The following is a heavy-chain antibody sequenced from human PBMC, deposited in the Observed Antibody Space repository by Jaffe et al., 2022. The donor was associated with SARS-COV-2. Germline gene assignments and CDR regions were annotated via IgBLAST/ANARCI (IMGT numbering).Heavy chain of an antibody. Sequence: VQLVESGGGLVQPGGSLRLSCAASGFRFHNYDMHWVRQPPGKGLEWVAGISWNSDAIDYADSVKGRFTISRDNAKNSLSVQMTSLRVEDTATYYCAKQGDDSGFGAGFDSWGQGSLVTVSS. J-gene: IGHJ4*02. D-gene: IGHD5-12*01. CDR1: GFRFHNYD. CDR3: AKQGDDSGFGAGFDS. V-gene: IGHV3-9*01. CDR2: ISWNSDAI.